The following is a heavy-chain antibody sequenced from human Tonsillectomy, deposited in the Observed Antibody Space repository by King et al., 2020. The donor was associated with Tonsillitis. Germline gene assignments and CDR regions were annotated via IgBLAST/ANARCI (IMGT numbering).Heavy chain of an antibody. CDR1: GFTVSSNY. J-gene: IGHJ6*03. V-gene: IGHV3-53*01. CDR2: IYSGGST. CDR3: KVGASPYYYYYMDV. D-gene: IGHD1-26*01. Sequence: VQLVESGGGLIQPGGSLRLSCAASGFTVSSNYMSWVRQAPGKGLEWVSVIYSGGSTYYADSVKGRFTVSRDNSKNTLYLQMNSLRAEDTAVYYCKVGASPYYYYYMDVWGNGTTVTVSS.